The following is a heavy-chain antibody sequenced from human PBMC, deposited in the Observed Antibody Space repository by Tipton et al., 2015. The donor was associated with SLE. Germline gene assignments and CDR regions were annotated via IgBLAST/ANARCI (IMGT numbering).Heavy chain of an antibody. CDR2: ISSSGITT. V-gene: IGHV3-48*04. D-gene: IGHD6-13*01. CDR3: TRGDSWYGWFDP. J-gene: IGHJ5*02. CDR1: GFTFSSYS. Sequence: AVSGFTFSSYSMDWVRQAPGKGLEWVAYISSSGITTHYADSVKGRFTISRDNAKNSLYLQMNSLKTEDTAVYYCTRGDSWYGWFDPWGQGTLVTVSS.